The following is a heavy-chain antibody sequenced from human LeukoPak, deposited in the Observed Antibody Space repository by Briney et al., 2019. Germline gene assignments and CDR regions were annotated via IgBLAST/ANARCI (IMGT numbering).Heavy chain of an antibody. CDR2: IYTSGTT. CDR1: GGSISNYY. J-gene: IGHJ4*02. CDR3: ARGRVPDSSGYYTY. Sequence: PSETLSLTCTVSGGSISNYYWSWIRQPAGKGLEWIGRIYTSGTTHYNPSLKGRVTMSVDTSKNQFSLNLSSVTAADTAVYYCARGRVPDSSGYYTYWGQGTLVTVSS. D-gene: IGHD3-22*01. V-gene: IGHV4-4*07.